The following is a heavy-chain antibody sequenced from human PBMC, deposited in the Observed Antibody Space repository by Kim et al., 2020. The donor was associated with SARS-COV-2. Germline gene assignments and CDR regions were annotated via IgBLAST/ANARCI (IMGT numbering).Heavy chain of an antibody. V-gene: IGHV3-23*01. CDR3: AKGWSSPSTPSYDF. J-gene: IGHJ4*02. Sequence: ADSVKGRFTISRDNSKDTLYLQMNSLRAEDTAVYYCAKGWSSPSTPSYDFWGQGTLVTVSS. D-gene: IGHD6-6*01.